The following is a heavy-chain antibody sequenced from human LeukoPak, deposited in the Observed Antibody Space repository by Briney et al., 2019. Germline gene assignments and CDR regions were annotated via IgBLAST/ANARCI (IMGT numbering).Heavy chain of an antibody. Sequence: GGSLRLSCAASGFTFSNYAMSWVRQAPGKGLEWVGALSGIADTTYYAAPVKGRFTISRDNSKNTLYLQMNSLRAEDTALYYCAKPASRGVGRYFDLWGRGTLVTVSS. D-gene: IGHD3-10*01. V-gene: IGHV3-23*01. CDR3: AKPASRGVGRYFDL. CDR1: GFTFSNYA. CDR2: LSGIADTT. J-gene: IGHJ2*01.